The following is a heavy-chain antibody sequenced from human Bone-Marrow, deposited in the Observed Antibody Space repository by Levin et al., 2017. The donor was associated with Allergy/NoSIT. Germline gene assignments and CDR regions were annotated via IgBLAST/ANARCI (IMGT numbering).Heavy chain of an antibody. Sequence: PGGSLRLSCKGSGSSFTSYWISWVRQMPGKGLEWMGRIDPSDSYITYSPSFQGHVTISADKSVSTAYLQWSSLKASDTAMYYCARHSTSSSGWFHPWGQGTLVTVSS. J-gene: IGHJ5*02. V-gene: IGHV5-10-1*01. CDR3: ARHSTSSSGWFHP. D-gene: IGHD6-6*01. CDR2: IDPSDSYI. CDR1: GSSFTSYW.